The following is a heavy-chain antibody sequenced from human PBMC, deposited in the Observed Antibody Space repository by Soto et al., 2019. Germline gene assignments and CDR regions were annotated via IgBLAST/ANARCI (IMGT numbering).Heavy chain of an antibody. CDR3: ARGSRSYSSGGRRRDF. V-gene: IGHV4-30-2*01. D-gene: IGHD2-8*02. CDR1: GGSISSGGYS. Sequence: QLQLQESGSRLVRPSHTLSLTCAVSGGSISSGGYSWTWIRQPPGKGLEWVGHTYHTGTAYHSPSLKCRATISVDTTKNQFSLKRTSATAAETAVYYCARGSRSYSSGGRRRDFGGQGPRVPVSS. J-gene: IGHJ4*02. CDR2: TYHTGTA.